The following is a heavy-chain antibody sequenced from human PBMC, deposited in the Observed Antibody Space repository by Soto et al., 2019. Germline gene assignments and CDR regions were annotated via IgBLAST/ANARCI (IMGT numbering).Heavy chain of an antibody. Sequence: SETLSLTCTVSGDSISGYYWNWIRQPAGKGLEWIGRIYASGSTISNRSLRSRVALSVDTSKNQFSLNLNSVTAADTDMYYCARSGYSSAWYTAFDSWSQGILVTVSS. CDR1: GDSISGYY. CDR3: ARSGYSSAWYTAFDS. V-gene: IGHV4-4*07. J-gene: IGHJ4*02. CDR2: IYASGST. D-gene: IGHD6-19*01.